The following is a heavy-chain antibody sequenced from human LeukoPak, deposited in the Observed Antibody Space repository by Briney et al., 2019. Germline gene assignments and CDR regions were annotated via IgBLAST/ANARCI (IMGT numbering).Heavy chain of an antibody. CDR1: GGSFSGYY. J-gene: IGHJ6*03. CDR3: ARPSPGTYYMDV. Sequence: SETLSLTCAVYGGSFSGYYWSWIRQPPGKGLEWIGEINHSGSTNYNPSLKSRVTISVDTSKNQFSLKLSSVTAADTAVYYCARPSPGTYYMDVWGKGTTVTISS. CDR2: INHSGST. D-gene: IGHD1-1*01. V-gene: IGHV4-34*01.